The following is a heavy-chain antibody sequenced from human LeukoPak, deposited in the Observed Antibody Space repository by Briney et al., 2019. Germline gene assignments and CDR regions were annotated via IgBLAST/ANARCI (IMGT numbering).Heavy chain of an antibody. J-gene: IGHJ4*02. CDR2: IYYSGGA. Sequence: PSETLSLTCTVSGDSLRKSTFYWVWIRQPPGKGLEWIGSIYYSGGADYNPSLQSRVTISVDTSKNEFSLKVRSATAADTAVYFCARTHCEGDCFSAIRYWGQGTPVTVSS. CDR1: GDSLRKSTFY. D-gene: IGHD2-21*02. CDR3: ARTHCEGDCFSAIRY. V-gene: IGHV4-39*07.